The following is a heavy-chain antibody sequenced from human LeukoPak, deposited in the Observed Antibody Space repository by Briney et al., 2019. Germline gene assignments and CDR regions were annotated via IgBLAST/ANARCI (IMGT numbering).Heavy chain of an antibody. Sequence: GASVKVSCKASGCTFSAYYMYWVRQAPGQGLEWMGWINPISGATNYAQKFQGRVTMTRDTSISTAYVDLSTLTSDDAAVYYCARSYSSSAPHFDSWGQGTLVTVSS. CDR3: ARSYSSSAPHFDS. CDR2: INPISGAT. J-gene: IGHJ4*02. V-gene: IGHV1-2*02. D-gene: IGHD6-6*01. CDR1: GCTFSAYY.